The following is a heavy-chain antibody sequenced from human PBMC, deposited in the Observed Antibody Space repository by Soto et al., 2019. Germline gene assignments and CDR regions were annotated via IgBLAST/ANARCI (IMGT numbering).Heavy chain of an antibody. Sequence: SVKVSCKASGGTLNNYAINWVRQAPGQGLEWMGGILPVSAPPGYALKFQGRVSITADHSTSTVYMELSRLKSDDTAVDFCATDSNYDVSNSFWGQGTLVTVSS. V-gene: IGHV1-69*13. J-gene: IGHJ4*02. CDR3: ATDSNYDVSNSF. D-gene: IGHD3-3*01. CDR1: GGTLNNYA. CDR2: ILPVSAPP.